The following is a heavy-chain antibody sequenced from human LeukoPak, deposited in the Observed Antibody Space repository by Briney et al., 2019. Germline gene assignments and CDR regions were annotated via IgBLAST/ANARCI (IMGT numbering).Heavy chain of an antibody. CDR2: IDWDDDK. J-gene: IGHJ4*02. D-gene: IGHD2-21*02. CDR3: ARLRCAYCGGDYFLDY. V-gene: IGHV2-70*04. Sequence: SGPTLVNPTQTLTLTCTFSGFSLSTTGMRVSWIRQPPGMALEWLARIDWDDDKYYSTSLKTRLIISKDTSKNQVVLTMTNMDPVDIATYYCARLRCAYCGGDYFLDYWGQGALVTVSS. CDR1: GFSLSTTGMR.